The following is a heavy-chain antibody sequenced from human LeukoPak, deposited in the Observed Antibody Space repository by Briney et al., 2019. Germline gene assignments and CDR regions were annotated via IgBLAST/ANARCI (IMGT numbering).Heavy chain of an antibody. Sequence: ASVKVSCKASGYTVTSYGISWVRQAPGQGLEWMGWISAYNGNTNYAQKLQGRVTMTTDTSTSTAYMELRSLRSDDTAVYYCARVSYIAAAGQFDYWGQGTLVTVSS. V-gene: IGHV1-18*01. J-gene: IGHJ4*02. CDR2: ISAYNGNT. D-gene: IGHD6-13*01. CDR3: ARVSYIAAAGQFDY. CDR1: GYTVTSYG.